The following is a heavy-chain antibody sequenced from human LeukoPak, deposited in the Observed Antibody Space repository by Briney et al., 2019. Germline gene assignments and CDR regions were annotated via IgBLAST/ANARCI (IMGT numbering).Heavy chain of an antibody. CDR1: GGSISSYY. J-gene: IGHJ5*02. V-gene: IGHV4-4*07. D-gene: IGHD3-10*01. CDR2: IYTSGST. Sequence: SETLSLTCTVSGGSISSYYWSWIRQPAGKGLEWIGRIYTSGSTTYNPSLKSRVTMSVDTSKNQFSLKLSSVTAADTAVYYCARDSGSTEEVKFDPWGQGTLVTVSS. CDR3: ARDSGSTEEVKFDP.